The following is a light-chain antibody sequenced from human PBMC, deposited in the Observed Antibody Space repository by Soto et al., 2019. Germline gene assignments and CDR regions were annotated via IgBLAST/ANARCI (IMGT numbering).Light chain of an antibody. J-gene: IGKJ4*02. CDR2: DAI. V-gene: IGKV3-15*01. CDR1: QNVHNH. Sequence: EILMTQSPATLSVSPGERVTLSCRVSQNVHNHVSSFLQKPGQAPRLLMYDAIIRAAGIPARCSGSWARAEFTLTISSLQSEDFADYYCQHYDSWPLTFGGGTKVDIK. CDR3: QHYDSWPLT.